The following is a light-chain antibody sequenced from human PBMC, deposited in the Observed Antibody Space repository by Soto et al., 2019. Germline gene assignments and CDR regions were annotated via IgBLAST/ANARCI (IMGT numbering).Light chain of an antibody. V-gene: IGLV2-8*01. CDR2: EVT. J-gene: IGLJ7*01. CDR3: TSYGGSNGV. Sequence: QPVLTQPPSASGSPGQSVTISCTGTSSDVGGYNFVSWYQQHPGKAPKLMIYEVTKRPSGVPDRFSGSKSGNTASLTVSGLQTEDEADYYCTSYGGSNGVFGGGTQLTVL. CDR1: SSDVGGYNF.